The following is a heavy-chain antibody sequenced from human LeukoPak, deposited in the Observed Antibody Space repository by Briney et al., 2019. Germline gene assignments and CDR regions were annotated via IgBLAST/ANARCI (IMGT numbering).Heavy chain of an antibody. CDR2: INHSGST. CDR3: ARGGDYRANNWSDP. V-gene: IGHV4-34*01. Sequence: PSETLSLTCAVYGGSFSGYYWSWIRQPPGKGLEWIGEINHSGSTNYNPSLKSRVTISVDTSKNQFSLKLSSVTAADTAVYYCARGGDYRANNWSDPWGQGTLVTVSS. D-gene: IGHD4-17*01. J-gene: IGHJ5*02. CDR1: GGSFSGYY.